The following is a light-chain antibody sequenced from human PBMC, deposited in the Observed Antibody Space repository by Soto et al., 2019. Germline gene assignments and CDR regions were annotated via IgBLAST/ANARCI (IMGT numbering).Light chain of an antibody. V-gene: IGLV2-14*01. CDR3: SSYTSSNTLVV. J-gene: IGLJ1*01. CDR2: EVS. CDR1: SSDVGGYNY. Sequence: QSVLTQPASVSGSPGQSITISCTGTSSDVGGYNYVSWYQQHPGKAPKPMIYEVSNRPSGVSNRFSGSKSGNTASLTISGLQAEDEADYYCSSYTSSNTLVVFGTGTKVTVL.